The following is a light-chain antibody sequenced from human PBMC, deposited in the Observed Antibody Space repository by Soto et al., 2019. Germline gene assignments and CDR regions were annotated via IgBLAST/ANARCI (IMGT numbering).Light chain of an antibody. Sequence: MVMTQSPATLSVSPGARATLSCRASQSGSRNLAWYQQKPGQAPRLLIYGVSTRATGIPARFSGSGSGTDFTLSISRLEPEDFAVYYCQQYGSSPRTFGQGTKVDIK. CDR2: GVS. J-gene: IGKJ1*01. CDR1: QSGSRN. CDR3: QQYGSSPRT. V-gene: IGKV3-20*01.